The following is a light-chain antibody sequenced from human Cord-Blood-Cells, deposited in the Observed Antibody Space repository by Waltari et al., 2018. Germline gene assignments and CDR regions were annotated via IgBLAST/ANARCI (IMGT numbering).Light chain of an antibody. J-gene: IGLJ3*02. V-gene: IGLV6-57*03. CDR2: EDN. CDR1: SGSIASTY. Sequence: NFMLTQPHSVSESPGKTVTISCTRSSGSIASTYVQWYQQRPGSAPTTVIYEDNQRPSGVPDRFSGSNDSSSNSASLTISGLKTEDEADYYCQSYDSSNWVFGGGTKLTVL. CDR3: QSYDSSNWV.